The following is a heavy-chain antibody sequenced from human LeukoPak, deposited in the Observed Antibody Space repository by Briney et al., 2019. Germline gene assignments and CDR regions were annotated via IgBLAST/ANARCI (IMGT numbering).Heavy chain of an antibody. CDR1: GYSFTSYW. D-gene: IGHD3-16*02. J-gene: IGHJ4*02. Sequence: GESLKISCKGSGYSFTSYWIGWVRQMPGKGLEWMGIIYPGDSDTRYSPSFQGQVTISADKSISTAYLQWSSLKASDTAMYYCARLITFGGVIVTLDYWGQGTPVTVSS. V-gene: IGHV5-51*01. CDR2: IYPGDSDT. CDR3: ARLITFGGVIVTLDY.